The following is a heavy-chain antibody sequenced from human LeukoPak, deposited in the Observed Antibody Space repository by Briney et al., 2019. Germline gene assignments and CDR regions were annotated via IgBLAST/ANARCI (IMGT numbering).Heavy chain of an antibody. J-gene: IGHJ3*02. CDR3: ARGRPYDAFDI. Sequence: QAGGSLRLSCAASGFTFSSYGMHWVRQAPGKGLEWVAVMWYDGSNKYYADSVKGRFTISRDNSKNTLYLQMNSLRAEDTAVYYCARGRPYDAFDIWGQGTMVTVSS. CDR1: GFTFSSYG. V-gene: IGHV3-33*01. CDR2: MWYDGSNK.